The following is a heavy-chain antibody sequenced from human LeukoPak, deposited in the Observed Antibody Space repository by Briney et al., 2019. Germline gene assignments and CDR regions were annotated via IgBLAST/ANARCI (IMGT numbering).Heavy chain of an antibody. CDR2: ISGSGGST. J-gene: IGHJ3*02. CDR3: ARDPNGDYVGAFDM. Sequence: GGSLRLSCEASGFTFSSYAMNWVRQTPGKGLEWVSGISGSGGSTYYADSVKGRFTISRDKSKNTLFLQMNSLRADDTAVYYCARDPNGDYVGAFDMWGQGTVVTVSS. D-gene: IGHD4-17*01. V-gene: IGHV3-23*01. CDR1: GFTFSSYA.